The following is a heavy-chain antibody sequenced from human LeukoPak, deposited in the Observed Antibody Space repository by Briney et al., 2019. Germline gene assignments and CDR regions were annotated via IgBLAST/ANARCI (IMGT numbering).Heavy chain of an antibody. D-gene: IGHD2-8*01. CDR2: IYSGGST. CDR1: GFSVSSNY. J-gene: IGHJ5*02. CDR3: ARGQGSRYCTNGVCYWFDP. V-gene: IGHV3-53*01. Sequence: GGSLRLSCAASGFSVSSNYMNWVRQAPGKGLEWVSVIYSGGSTDYADSVKGRFTISRDNSKNTLYLQMNSLRAEDTAVYYCARGQGSRYCTNGVCYWFDPWGQGTLVTASS.